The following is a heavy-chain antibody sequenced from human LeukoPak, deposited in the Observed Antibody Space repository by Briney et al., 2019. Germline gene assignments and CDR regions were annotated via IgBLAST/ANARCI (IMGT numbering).Heavy chain of an antibody. CDR3: ARFEGTRGSIMVRGVF. CDR1: GFTFSSYS. V-gene: IGHV3-21*01. D-gene: IGHD3-10*01. CDR2: ISSSSSYI. Sequence: KPGGSLRLSCAASGFTFSSYSMNWVRQAPGKGLEWVSSISSSSSYIYYADSVKGRFTISRDNAKNSLYLQMNSLRAEDTAVYYCARFEGTRGSIMVRGVFWGQGTLVTVSS. J-gene: IGHJ4*02.